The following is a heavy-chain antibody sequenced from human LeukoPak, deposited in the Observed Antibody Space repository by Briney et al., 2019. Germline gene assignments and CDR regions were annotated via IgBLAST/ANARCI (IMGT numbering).Heavy chain of an antibody. CDR2: ISYDGSNK. D-gene: IGHD3-10*01. V-gene: IGHV3-30*04. J-gene: IGHJ4*02. CDR1: GFTFNTYT. Sequence: SGRSLRLSCVASGFTFNTYTMFWVRQAPGKGLEWVAVISYDGSNKYYADSVKGRFTISRDNSKNTLYLQMNSLRAEDTAVYYCAKDQFGYWGQGTLVTVSS. CDR3: AKDQFGY.